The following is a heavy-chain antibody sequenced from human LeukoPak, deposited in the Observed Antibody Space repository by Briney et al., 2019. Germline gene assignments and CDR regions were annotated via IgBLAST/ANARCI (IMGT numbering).Heavy chain of an antibody. CDR3: ARGELGTSHDY. J-gene: IGHJ4*02. CDR1: GFTASSNY. Sequence: GGSLRLSCAASGFTASSNYMGWVRQALGKGLEWVSILYSGGTTYYADSVKGRFTISRDNSKNTLYLQMNSLRSEDTAVYYCARGELGTSHDYWGQGTLVTVSS. V-gene: IGHV3-53*05. D-gene: IGHD2-2*01. CDR2: LYSGGTT.